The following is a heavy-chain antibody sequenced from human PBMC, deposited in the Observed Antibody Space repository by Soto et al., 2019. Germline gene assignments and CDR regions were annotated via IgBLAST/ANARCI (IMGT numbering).Heavy chain of an antibody. D-gene: IGHD6-6*01. V-gene: IGHV3-7*01. J-gene: IGHJ4*02. CDR2: ISSDGRET. CDR1: GFTFSISW. CDR3: AKKPRLLDS. Sequence: PGGSLRLSCAASGFTFSISWMNWVRQAPGRGLEWVAYISSDGRETNYVDSVKGRFTISRDNAKNSVFLQMNSLRAEDTAVYYCAKKPRLLDSWGQGTLVTVSS.